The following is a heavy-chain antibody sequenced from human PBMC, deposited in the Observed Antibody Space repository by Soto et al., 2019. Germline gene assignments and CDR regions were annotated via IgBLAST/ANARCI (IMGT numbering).Heavy chain of an antibody. J-gene: IGHJ4*02. Sequence: PSETLSLTCNVSGGSAGSSSYYWGWIRQAPGKGLEWIVSTYYSAGTYYNPSLKSRVTTSLDASKNQFSLTVTSVTAADTAIYYCARHASRGYSSSWYFEDWGQGTTVTVYS. D-gene: IGHD6-13*01. CDR3: ARHASRGYSSSWYFED. CDR1: GGSAGSSSYY. CDR2: TYYSAGT. V-gene: IGHV4-39*01.